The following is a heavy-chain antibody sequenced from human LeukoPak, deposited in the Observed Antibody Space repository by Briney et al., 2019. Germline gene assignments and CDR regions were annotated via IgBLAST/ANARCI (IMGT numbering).Heavy chain of an antibody. CDR2: INPNSGGT. D-gene: IGHD5-24*01. CDR3: ARNRYGYNFGY. Sequence: GASVKVSCKAPGYXFTDYYFHWVRQAPGQGLEWMGWINPNSGGTNYAQKFQGRVTMTRDTSISTAYMELSSLTSDDTAVYYCARNRYGYNFGYWAQGTLVTVSS. CDR1: GYXFTDYY. V-gene: IGHV1-2*02. J-gene: IGHJ4*02.